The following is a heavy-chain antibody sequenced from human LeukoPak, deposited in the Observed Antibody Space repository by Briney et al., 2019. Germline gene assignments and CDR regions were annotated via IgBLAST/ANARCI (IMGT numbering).Heavy chain of an antibody. V-gene: IGHV3-30*18. CDR3: AKPRGTYYYDSSGYFDY. CDR1: GVTFSSYG. CDR2: ISYDGSNK. Sequence: SVGTLRLSCAASGVTFSSYGMHWVRQAPGKGLEWVAVISYDGSNKYNADSVKGPITISTDNYKNSLYLQMNSLRAEDTAVYYCAKPRGTYYYDSSGYFDYWGQGTLVTVSS. D-gene: IGHD3-22*01. J-gene: IGHJ4*02.